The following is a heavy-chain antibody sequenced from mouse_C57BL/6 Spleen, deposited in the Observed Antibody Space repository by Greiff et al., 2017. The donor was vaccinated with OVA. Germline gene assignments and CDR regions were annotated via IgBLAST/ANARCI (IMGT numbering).Heavy chain of an antibody. CDR2: ISDGGSYT. V-gene: IGHV5-4*03. D-gene: IGHD1-1*01. CDR3: ARGGYYPWYFDY. J-gene: IGHJ2*01. CDR1: GFTFSSYA. Sequence: EVKLVESGGGLVKPGGSLKLSCAASGFTFSSYAMSWVRQTPEKRLEWVATISDGGSYTYYPDNVKGRVTISRDNAKNNLYLQMSHLKSEDTAMYYCARGGYYPWYFDYWGQGTTLTVSS.